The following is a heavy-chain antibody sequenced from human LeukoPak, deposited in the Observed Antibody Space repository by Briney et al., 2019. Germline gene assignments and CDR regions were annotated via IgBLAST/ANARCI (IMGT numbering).Heavy chain of an antibody. J-gene: IGHJ4*02. Sequence: PGGSLRLSCAASGFTFSSYGIHWVRKAPGKGLEWVAFIRYDGSNKYYADSVKGRFTISRDNSKNTLYLQMNSLRAEDTAVYYCAKDLGFEHQLLCLDNWGQGALVTVSS. CDR1: GFTFSSYG. V-gene: IGHV3-30*02. CDR3: AKDLGFEHQLLCLDN. D-gene: IGHD3-16*01. CDR2: IRYDGSNK.